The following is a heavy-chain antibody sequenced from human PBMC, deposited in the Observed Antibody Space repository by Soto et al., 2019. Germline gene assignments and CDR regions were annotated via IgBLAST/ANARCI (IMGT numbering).Heavy chain of an antibody. CDR1: GGSVSSGSYY. CDR3: ASDGRDCSGWYSY. J-gene: IGHJ4*02. Sequence: RSLTCTVSGGSVSSGSYYWIWIRQPPGKRLEWIGYFYYSGSTNSNPSLKSQVTISVDTSKNQFSLKLSSVAAAEKAGYKCASDGRDCSGWYSYWAQATLV. CDR2: FYYSGST. D-gene: IGHD6-19*01. V-gene: IGHV4-61*01.